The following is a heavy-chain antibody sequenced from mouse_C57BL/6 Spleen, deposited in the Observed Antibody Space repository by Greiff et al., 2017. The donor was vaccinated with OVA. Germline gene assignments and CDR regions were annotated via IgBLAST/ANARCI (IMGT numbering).Heavy chain of an antibody. CDR1: GYSFTDYN. V-gene: IGHV1-39*01. J-gene: IGHJ1*03. CDR2: INPNYGTT. Sequence: EVQGVESGPELVKPGASVKISCKASGYSFTDYNMNWVKQSNGKSLEWIGVINPNYGTTSYNQKFKGKATLTVDQSSSTAYMQLNRLTSEDSAVYYCEPVNYYGSSDWYFDVWGTGTTVTVSS. D-gene: IGHD1-1*01. CDR3: EPVNYYGSSDWYFDV.